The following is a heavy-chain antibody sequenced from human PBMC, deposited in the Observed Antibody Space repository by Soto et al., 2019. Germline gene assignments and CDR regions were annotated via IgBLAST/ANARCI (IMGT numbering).Heavy chain of an antibody. V-gene: IGHV3-48*01. Sequence: EVQMVESGGGLEQPGGSLRLSCAASGFTFNSYGMSWVRQAPGKGLEWVSYISSSSSTIYYADSVKGRFTISRDNAKNALYLQMSSLRAEDTAVYYCARDIVATMYWFDPWGQGTLVTVSS. CDR3: ARDIVATMYWFDP. CDR2: ISSSSSTI. D-gene: IGHD5-12*01. CDR1: GFTFNSYG. J-gene: IGHJ5*02.